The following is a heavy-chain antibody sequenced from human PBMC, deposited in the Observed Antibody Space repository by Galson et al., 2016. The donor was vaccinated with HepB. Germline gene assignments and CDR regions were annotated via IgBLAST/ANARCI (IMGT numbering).Heavy chain of an antibody. CDR1: GGSIINRLFT. D-gene: IGHD3-9*01. CDR3: ARGHPYYDILTGYEYYFDS. Sequence: TLSLTCGVSGGSIINRLFTWNWIRQPPGQGLEWIGYISASGSADYDPSLKSRVSISIETSKDEFYLKMTSVTAADTAVYYCARGHPYYDILTGYEYYFDSWGQGTLVAVSS. CDR2: ISASGSA. V-gene: IGHV4-30-2*01. J-gene: IGHJ4*02.